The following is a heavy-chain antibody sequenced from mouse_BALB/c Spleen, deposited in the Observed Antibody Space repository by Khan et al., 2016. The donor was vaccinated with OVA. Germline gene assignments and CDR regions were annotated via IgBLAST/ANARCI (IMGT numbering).Heavy chain of an antibody. CDR3: ARDGAYYMNDGWFAY. Sequence: VQLQQSGAELARPGASVKMSCKASGYTFTSYTIHWIKQRPGQGLEWIGYINPSSGYTNYNQKFKDKATLTADKSSTTAYMQLSSLTSDDSAVYYWARDGAYYMNDGWFAYWGQGTLVTVSA. D-gene: IGHD2-14*01. V-gene: IGHV1-4*01. CDR2: INPSSGYT. CDR1: GYTFTSYT. J-gene: IGHJ3*01.